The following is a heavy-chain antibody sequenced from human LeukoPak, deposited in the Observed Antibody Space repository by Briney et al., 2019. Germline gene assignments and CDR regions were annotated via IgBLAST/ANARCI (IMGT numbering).Heavy chain of an antibody. CDR3: ARDCSSTSCYDP. D-gene: IGHD2-2*01. CDR2: ISSSGGTI. CDR1: GFTFSDYY. Sequence: PGGSLRLSCAASGFTFSDYYINWIRQAPGKGLEWVSYISSSGGTIYYADSVKGRFTISRDNPKNSLYLQMNSLRAEDTAVYYCARDCSSTSCYDPWGQGTLVTVSS. J-gene: IGHJ5*02. V-gene: IGHV3-11*01.